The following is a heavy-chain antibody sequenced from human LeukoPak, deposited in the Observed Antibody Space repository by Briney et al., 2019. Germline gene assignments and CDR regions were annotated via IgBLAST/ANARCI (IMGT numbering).Heavy chain of an antibody. Sequence: ASVKVSCKASGGTFSSYAISWVRQAPGQGLEWVGGIIPIFGTANYAQKFQGRVTITADESTSTAYMELSSLRSEDTAVYYCARGRDTYYDFWSGYNSWFDPWGQGTLVTVSS. D-gene: IGHD3-3*01. V-gene: IGHV1-69*13. J-gene: IGHJ5*02. CDR1: GGTFSSYA. CDR2: IIPIFGTA. CDR3: ARGRDTYYDFWSGYNSWFDP.